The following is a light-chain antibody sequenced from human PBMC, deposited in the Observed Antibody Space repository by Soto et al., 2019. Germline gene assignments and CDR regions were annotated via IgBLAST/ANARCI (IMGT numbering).Light chain of an antibody. V-gene: IGKV3-20*01. J-gene: IGKJ4*01. Sequence: EIVLTQSPGTLSLSPGERATLSCRASQSVSSSYLAWYQQKPRQAPGLLIYGASSRATGLPDRFSGSRSRQDFTLTISRLEHEDFAVYYCERYGSSPLTFGGGTNVEIK. CDR2: GAS. CDR3: ERYGSSPLT. CDR1: QSVSSSY.